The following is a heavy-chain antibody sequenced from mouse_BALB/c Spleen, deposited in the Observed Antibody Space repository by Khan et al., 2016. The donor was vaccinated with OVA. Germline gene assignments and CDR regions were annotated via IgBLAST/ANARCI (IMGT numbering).Heavy chain of an antibody. CDR1: GFSLTNYS. J-gene: IGHJ3*01. Sequence: QVQLKQSGPGLVQPSQSLSITCTVSGFSLTNYSVHWVHQSPGKGLEWLGVIWSAGSTDYNAAFISRLTIRQDNSRSQVFFKMNSLQPNDTAIYYCARRGYDYGRGALFAYWGQGTLVTVSA. CDR2: IWSAGST. V-gene: IGHV2-2*02. D-gene: IGHD2-4*01. CDR3: ARRGYDYGRGALFAY.